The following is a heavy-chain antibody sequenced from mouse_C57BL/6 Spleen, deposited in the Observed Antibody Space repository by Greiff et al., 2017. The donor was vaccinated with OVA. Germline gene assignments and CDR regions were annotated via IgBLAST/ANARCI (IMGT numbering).Heavy chain of an antibody. J-gene: IGHJ3*01. CDR2: ISSGGSYT. CDR1: GFTFSSYG. Sequence: EVQRVESGGDLVKPGGSLKLSCAASGFTFSSYGMSWVRQTPDKRLEWVATISSGGSYTYYPDSVKGRFTISRDNAKNTLYLQMSSLKSEDTAMYYCARPSYYYGSTAWFAYWGQGTLVTVSA. D-gene: IGHD1-1*01. CDR3: ARPSYYYGSTAWFAY. V-gene: IGHV5-6*01.